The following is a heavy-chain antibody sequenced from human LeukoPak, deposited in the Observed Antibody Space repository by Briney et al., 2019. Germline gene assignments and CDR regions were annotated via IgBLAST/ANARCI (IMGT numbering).Heavy chain of an antibody. J-gene: IGHJ3*02. CDR3: ARDGEYCSSTSCYMPHDAFDI. V-gene: IGHV1-18*01. Sequence: ASVKVSCKASGYTFTSYGISWVRQAPGQGLEWMGWISAYNGNTNYAQKLQGRVTMTTDTSTSIAYMELRSLRSDDTAVYYCARDGEYCSSTSCYMPHDAFDIWGQGTMVTVSS. D-gene: IGHD2-2*02. CDR1: GYTFTSYG. CDR2: ISAYNGNT.